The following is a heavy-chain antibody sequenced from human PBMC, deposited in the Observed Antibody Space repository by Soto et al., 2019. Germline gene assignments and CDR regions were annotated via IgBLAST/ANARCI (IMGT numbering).Heavy chain of an antibody. CDR1: GFTLSGYA. Sequence: EVQLAESGGGLAQPGGALRLSCAASGFTLSGYAMDWVRQAPGKGLEYVSGISSNGVGTYSANSVQGRFTISRDNSKNTVYLQMGSLRPEDMAVYYCARRARPDFYYMDFWGKGTTVTVSS. J-gene: IGHJ6*03. CDR2: ISSNGVGT. V-gene: IGHV3-64*01. D-gene: IGHD6-6*01. CDR3: ARRARPDFYYMDF.